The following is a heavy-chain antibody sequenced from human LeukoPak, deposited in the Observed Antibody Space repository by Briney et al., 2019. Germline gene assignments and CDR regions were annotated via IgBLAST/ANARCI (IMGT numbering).Heavy chain of an antibody. V-gene: IGHV4-61*03. J-gene: IGHJ5*02. D-gene: IGHD6-13*01. Sequence: SETLSLTCTVSGGSVSSGINYWSWIRHPPGKGLEWIGYISYSGFTDYNPSLKSRVTISLDTSKNHFSLKLSSVTAADTAVYYCARWIPVRIAATGTFDPWGEGTRVTVSS. CDR2: ISYSGFT. CDR1: GGSVSSGINY. CDR3: ARWIPVRIAATGTFDP.